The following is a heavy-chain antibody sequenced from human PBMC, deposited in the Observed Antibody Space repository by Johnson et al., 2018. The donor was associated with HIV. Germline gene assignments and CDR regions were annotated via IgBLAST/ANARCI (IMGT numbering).Heavy chain of an antibody. J-gene: IGHJ3*02. D-gene: IGHD3-22*01. CDR3: AKLFLTTDAFDI. CDR1: GFTFSNYG. V-gene: IGHV3-33*06. Sequence: QVQLLESGGGVVQPGRSLRLSCAASGFTFSNYGMHWVRQAPGKGLEWVAVIWYDGSNKYYADSVKGRFTISRDNSKNTLYLQMNSLRDEDTAVYYCAKLFLTTDAFDIWGQGTMVTVSS. CDR2: IWYDGSNK.